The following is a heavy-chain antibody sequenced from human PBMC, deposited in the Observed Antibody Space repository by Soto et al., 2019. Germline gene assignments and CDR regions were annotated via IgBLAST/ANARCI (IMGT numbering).Heavy chain of an antibody. J-gene: IGHJ4*02. CDR2: IWYDGSNK. CDR3: ARDPLGRGIAVAGTFDY. Sequence: GGSLRLSCAASGFTFSSYGMHWVRQAPGKGLEWVAVIWYDGSNKYYADSVKGRFTISRDNSKNTLYLQMNSLRAEDTAVYYCARDPLGRGIAVAGTFDYWGQGTLVTVSS. D-gene: IGHD6-19*01. CDR1: GFTFSSYG. V-gene: IGHV3-33*01.